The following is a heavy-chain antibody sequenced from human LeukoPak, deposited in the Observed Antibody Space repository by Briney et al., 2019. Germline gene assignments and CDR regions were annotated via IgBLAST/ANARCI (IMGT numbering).Heavy chain of an antibody. CDR3: ARDASVTPFDI. Sequence: GGSLRLSCAASGFTFSTYWMSWVRQAPGKGLEWVANIKQDGGEKFYVDSVKGRFTISRDNPKNSLYLQMNSLRAEDTAVYYCARDASVTPFDIWGQGTMVTVSS. D-gene: IGHD2-21*02. CDR1: GFTFSTYW. J-gene: IGHJ3*02. CDR2: IKQDGGEK. V-gene: IGHV3-7*01.